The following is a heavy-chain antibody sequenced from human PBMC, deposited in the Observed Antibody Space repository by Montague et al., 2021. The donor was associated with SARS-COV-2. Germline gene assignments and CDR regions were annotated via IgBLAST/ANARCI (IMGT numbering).Heavy chain of an antibody. J-gene: IGHJ6*02. V-gene: IGHV4-4*07. CDR3: ARGSIRGDHGLDF. CDR1: GGSMNHYY. D-gene: IGHD3-10*01. CDR2: FYSSGGT. Sequence: SETLSLTCNVSGGSMNHYYWTRVRQPPGKGLEWIGRFYSSGGTNFNPYLQSRVTISVDTSKNQFSLLLTSVTAADTAVYYCARGSIRGDHGLDFWGQGTTVSVSS.